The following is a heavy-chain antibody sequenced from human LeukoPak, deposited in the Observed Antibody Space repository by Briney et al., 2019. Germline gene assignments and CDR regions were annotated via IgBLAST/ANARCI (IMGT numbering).Heavy chain of an antibody. CDR2: ISSSSSTI. J-gene: IGHJ4*02. V-gene: IGHV3-48*04. Sequence: GGSLRLSCAASGFTFSSYSMNWVRQAPGKGLEWVSYISSSSSTIYYADSVKGRFTISRDNAKNSLYLQMNSLRAEDTAVYYCASGSYYFDYWGQGTLVTVSS. CDR1: GFTFSSYS. CDR3: ASGSYYFDY. D-gene: IGHD1-26*01.